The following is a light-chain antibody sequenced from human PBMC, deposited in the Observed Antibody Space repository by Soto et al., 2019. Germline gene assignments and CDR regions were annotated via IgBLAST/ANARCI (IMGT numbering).Light chain of an antibody. CDR2: DVS. V-gene: IGLV2-14*01. J-gene: IGLJ1*01. CDR1: SSDVGAYNY. CDR3: SSYTSSSTPYV. Sequence: QSVLTQPASVSGPPGQSITISCTGTSSDVGAYNYVSWYQQHPGTAPKLMIYDVSNRPSGVSNRFSGSKYGNTASLTISGLQAEDEADYYCSSYTSSSTPYVFGSGTKVTVL.